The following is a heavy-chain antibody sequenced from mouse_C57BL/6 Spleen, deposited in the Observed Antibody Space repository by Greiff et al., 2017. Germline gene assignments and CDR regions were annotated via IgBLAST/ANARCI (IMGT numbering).Heavy chain of an antibody. CDR3: TTGSNYAWFAY. J-gene: IGHJ3*01. D-gene: IGHD2-5*01. V-gene: IGHV14-4*01. CDR2: IDPENGDT. CDR1: GFNIKDDY. Sequence: EVQGVESGAELVRPGASVKLSCTASGFNIKDDYMHWVKQRPEQGLEWIGWIDPENGDTEYASKFQGKATITADTSSNTAYLQLSSLTSEDTAVYYCTTGSNYAWFAYWGQGTLVTVSA.